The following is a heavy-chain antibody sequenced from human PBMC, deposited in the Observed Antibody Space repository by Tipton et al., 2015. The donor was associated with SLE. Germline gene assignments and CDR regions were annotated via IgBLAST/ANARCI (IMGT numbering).Heavy chain of an antibody. V-gene: IGHV4-39*01. J-gene: IGHJ3*02. CDR2: IYYSGST. D-gene: IGHD3-22*01. CDR1: GGSISSSSYY. CDR3: ARRTTRSSGYFGAFDI. Sequence: TLSLTCTVSGGSISSSSYYWGWIRQPPGKGLEWIGSIYYSGSTYYNPSLKSRDTISVDTSKNQFSLKLSSVTAAETAVYYCARRTTRSSGYFGAFDIWGQGTMVTVSS.